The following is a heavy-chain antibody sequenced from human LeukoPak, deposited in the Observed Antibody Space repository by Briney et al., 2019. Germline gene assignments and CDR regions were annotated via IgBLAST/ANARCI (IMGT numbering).Heavy chain of an antibody. V-gene: IGHV3-48*01. CDR2: ISNSATTI. CDR3: ARARCESRCQVPDF. Sequence: GGSLRLSCAASGFTFSPYAMHWVRQAPGKGLEWLSHISNSATTIYYADSVKGRFTISRDNAKNLLYLQMNSLRAEDTALYYCARARCESRCQVPDFWGQGTLVTVSS. J-gene: IGHJ4*02. D-gene: IGHD2-2*01. CDR1: GFTFSPYA.